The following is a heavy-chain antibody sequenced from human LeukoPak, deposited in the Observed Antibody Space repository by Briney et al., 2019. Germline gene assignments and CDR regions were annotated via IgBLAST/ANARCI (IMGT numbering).Heavy chain of an antibody. CDR1: GYTFTSYD. Sequence: ASVKVSCKASGYTFTSYDINWVRPATGQGLGWVGWMNPNSGDTGYPQKFQGRVTMTRHTSTSTAYMELSSLRSEDTAVYYCARGSLRLGELALIDFDYWGQGTLVTVSS. V-gene: IGHV1-8*01. J-gene: IGHJ4*02. CDR3: ARGSLRLGELALIDFDY. CDR2: MNPNSGDT. D-gene: IGHD3-16*02.